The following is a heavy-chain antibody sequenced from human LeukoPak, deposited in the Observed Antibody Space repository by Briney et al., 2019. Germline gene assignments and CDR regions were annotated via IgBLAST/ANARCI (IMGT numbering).Heavy chain of an antibody. CDR2: IKEDGSEK. V-gene: IGHV3-7*04. CDR1: GFTFSNYW. J-gene: IGHJ4*02. D-gene: IGHD5-12*01. Sequence: GGSLRLSCAASGFTFSNYWMTWVRQAPGKGLEWVANIKEDGSEKYYVDSVKGRFSISRDNAKNSLYLQVSSLRAEDTAVYFCARDPLRRFDFWGQGTLVTVSS. CDR3: ARDPLRRFDF.